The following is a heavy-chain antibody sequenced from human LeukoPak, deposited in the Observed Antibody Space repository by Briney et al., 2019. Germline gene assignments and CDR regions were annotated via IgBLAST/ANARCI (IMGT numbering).Heavy chain of an antibody. CDR2: ISYDGSNK. D-gene: IGHD3-22*01. Sequence: GRFLRLSCAASGSTFSSYAMHWVRQAPGKGLEWVAVISYDGSNKYYADSVKGRFTISRDNSKNTLYLQMNSLRAEDTAVYYCARGGRYYYDVGKVDYWGQGTLVTVSS. V-gene: IGHV3-30-3*01. CDR1: GSTFSSYA. J-gene: IGHJ4*02. CDR3: ARGGRYYYDVGKVDY.